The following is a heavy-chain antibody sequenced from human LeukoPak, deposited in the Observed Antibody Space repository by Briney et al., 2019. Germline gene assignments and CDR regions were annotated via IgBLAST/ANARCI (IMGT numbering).Heavy chain of an antibody. J-gene: IGHJ4*02. V-gene: IGHV3-23*01. CDR3: AKTTGIAAAGPKGGGYYFDY. D-gene: IGHD6-13*01. Sequence: GGSLRLSCAASGFTFSSYAMSWVRQAPGKGLEWVSAISGSGGSTYYADSVKGRFTISRDNSKNTLYLQMNSLRAEDTAVYYCAKTTGIAAAGPKGGGYYFDYWGQGTLVTVSS. CDR2: ISGSGGST. CDR1: GFTFSSYA.